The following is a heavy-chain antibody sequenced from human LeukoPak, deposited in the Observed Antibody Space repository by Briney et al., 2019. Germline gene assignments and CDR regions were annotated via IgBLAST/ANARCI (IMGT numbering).Heavy chain of an antibody. CDR1: GFTFSSYG. J-gene: IGHJ3*02. CDR3: ARGAVAGTWPGAFDI. D-gene: IGHD6-19*01. Sequence: GGSLRLSCAASGFTFSSYGMHWVRQAPGKGLEWVAVISYDGSNKYYADSVKGRFTISRDNSKNTLYLQMNSLRAEDTAVYYCARGAVAGTWPGAFDIWGQGTMVTVSS. V-gene: IGHV3-30*03. CDR2: ISYDGSNK.